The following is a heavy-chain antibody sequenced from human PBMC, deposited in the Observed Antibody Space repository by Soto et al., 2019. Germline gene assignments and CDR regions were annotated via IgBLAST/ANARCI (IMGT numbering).Heavy chain of an antibody. CDR3: ARAPGGAGSSGTDP. D-gene: IGHD1-26*01. CDR2: IYSGGST. CDR1: GFTVSSNY. J-gene: IGHJ5*02. Sequence: EVQLVESGGGLVQPGGSLRLSCAASGFTVSSNYMSWVRQAPGKGLEWVSVIYSGGSTYYADSGKGRFTISRHNSKNTLYLQMNSLRAEDTAVYYCARAPGGAGSSGTDPWGQGTLVTVSS. V-gene: IGHV3-53*04.